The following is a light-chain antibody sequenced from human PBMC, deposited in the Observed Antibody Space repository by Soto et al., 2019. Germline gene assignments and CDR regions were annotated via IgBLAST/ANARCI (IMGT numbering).Light chain of an antibody. Sequence: EIVLTQSPGALSLSPGERATLSCGASQSVSSSYLAWYQQTPGQAPRLLIYGASTRATSIPDRFSGSGSGTDFTLTISRLEHEVVVDYYWQHYGSSPRTFGQGTKVEIK. CDR2: GAS. CDR3: QHYGSSPRT. V-gene: IGKV3-20*01. CDR1: QSVSSSY. J-gene: IGKJ1*01.